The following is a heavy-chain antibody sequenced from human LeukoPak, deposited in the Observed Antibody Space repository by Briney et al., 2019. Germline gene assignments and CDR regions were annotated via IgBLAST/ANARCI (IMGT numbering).Heavy chain of an antibody. Sequence: GGSLRLSCAASGFTFSSYGMHWVRQAPGKGLEWVAVISYDGSSKYYADSVKGRFTISRDNSKNTLYLQMNSLRAEDTAVYYCAKDSVVVADDRGLLFDYWGQGTLVTVSS. CDR1: GFTFSSYG. J-gene: IGHJ4*02. D-gene: IGHD2-15*01. CDR2: ISYDGSSK. V-gene: IGHV3-30*18. CDR3: AKDSVVVADDRGLLFDY.